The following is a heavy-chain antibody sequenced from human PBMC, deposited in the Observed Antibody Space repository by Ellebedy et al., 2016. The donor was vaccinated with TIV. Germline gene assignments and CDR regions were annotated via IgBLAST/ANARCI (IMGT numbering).Heavy chain of an antibody. CDR3: VGFGVFNL. Sequence: GESLKISCAAWGFSFSNFWMSWVRQAPGKGLEWVAHIKTDGRETYYLDSVKGRLTISRENAKNALFLQMDGLRVDDSAVYYCVGFGVFNLWGQGAPVTVSS. CDR1: GFSFSNFW. D-gene: IGHD3-3*01. CDR2: IKTDGRET. J-gene: IGHJ5*02. V-gene: IGHV3-7*01.